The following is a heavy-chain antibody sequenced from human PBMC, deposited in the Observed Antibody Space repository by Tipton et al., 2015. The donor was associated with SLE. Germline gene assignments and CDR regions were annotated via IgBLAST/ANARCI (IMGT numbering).Heavy chain of an antibody. J-gene: IGHJ4*02. CDR3: ARCMGTGDLPLDY. Sequence: TLSLTCTVSTYSISTGYYWGWVRQPPGKGLEWIGSFYHSGDTYYNPSLKSRVTMSLDTSKTQFSLRLSSVTAADTALYYCARCMGTGDLPLDYWGQGILVTVSS. D-gene: IGHD7-27*01. CDR1: TYSISTGYY. V-gene: IGHV4-38-2*02. CDR2: FYHSGDT.